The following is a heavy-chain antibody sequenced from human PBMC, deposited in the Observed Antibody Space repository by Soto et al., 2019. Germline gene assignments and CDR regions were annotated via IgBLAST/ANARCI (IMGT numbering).Heavy chain of an antibody. CDR1: GLTFRNYA. CDR3: AKSPLATVYYGLDV. Sequence: GGSLRLSCAASGLTFRNYAMSWVRQAPGKGLEWVSGLSGSGGSTNYADSVKGRFTISRGNSKNTLYLQMNSLRVEDTAAYYCAKSPLATVYYGLDVWGQGTTVTVSS. V-gene: IGHV3-23*01. J-gene: IGHJ6*02. CDR2: LSGSGGST. D-gene: IGHD5-12*01.